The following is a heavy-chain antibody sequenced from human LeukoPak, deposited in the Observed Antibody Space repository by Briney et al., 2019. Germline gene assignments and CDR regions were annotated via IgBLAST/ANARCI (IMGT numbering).Heavy chain of an antibody. D-gene: IGHD6-19*01. CDR2: INPSGDRT. Sequence: GASVKVSCKASGYTFTGYYMHWVRQAPGQGLEWMGIINPSGDRTSYAQKFQGRVTMTRDTSTSTVYMELSSLRSDDTAVYYCARGYSSGWFDYWGQGTLVTVSS. J-gene: IGHJ4*02. V-gene: IGHV1-46*01. CDR3: ARGYSSGWFDY. CDR1: GYTFTGYY.